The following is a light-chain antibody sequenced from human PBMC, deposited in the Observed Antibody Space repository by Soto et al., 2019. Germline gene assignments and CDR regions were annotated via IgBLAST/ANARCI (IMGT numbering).Light chain of an antibody. J-gene: IGKJ5*01. CDR3: QQSNMYSGYT. CDR1: QSITNY. Sequence: DIQMTQSPSALCASVGDGVTITCRASQSITNYLNLYQHKPWQAPNLLIYAASTVQAGVPSRFRGSGSGTDFTLTISSLQPEDFATYFCQQSNMYSGYTFGQGTRLEIK. CDR2: AAS. V-gene: IGKV1-39*01.